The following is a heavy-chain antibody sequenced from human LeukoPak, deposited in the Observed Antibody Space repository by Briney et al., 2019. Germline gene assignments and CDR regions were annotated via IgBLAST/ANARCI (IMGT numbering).Heavy chain of an antibody. D-gene: IGHD6-13*01. Sequence: ASVKVSCKASGYTFTSYGISWVRQAPGQGLEWMGWISAYNGNTNYVQKLQGRVTMTTDTSTSTAYMELRSLRSDDTAVYYCARDLPEAYSSSWYFDYWGQGTLVTVSS. J-gene: IGHJ4*02. CDR3: ARDLPEAYSSSWYFDY. V-gene: IGHV1-18*01. CDR1: GYTFTSYG. CDR2: ISAYNGNT.